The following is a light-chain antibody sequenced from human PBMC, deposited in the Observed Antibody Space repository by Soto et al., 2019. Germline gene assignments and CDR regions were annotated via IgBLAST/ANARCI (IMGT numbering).Light chain of an antibody. J-gene: IGLJ2*01. CDR2: GNS. CDR1: SSSIGAGYD. Sequence: QSVLTQPPSVSGAPGQRVTISCTGSSSSIGAGYDVHWYQQLPGTAPKLLIYGNSNRPSGVPDRFSGSKSGTSASLAITGLQAEDEADYYCQSYDSSLSGGVVFGGGTKLTVL. V-gene: IGLV1-40*01. CDR3: QSYDSSLSGGVV.